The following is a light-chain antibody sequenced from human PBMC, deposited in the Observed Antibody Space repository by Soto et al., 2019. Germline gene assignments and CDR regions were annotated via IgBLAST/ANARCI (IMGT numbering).Light chain of an antibody. CDR1: NIGSKS. Sequence: SYELTQPPSVSVAPGKTARITCGGNNIGSKSVHWYQQKPGQAPVLVIYYDSDRPSGIPERFSGSNSGNTATLTISRVEAGDEADYYCQVWDSSSDHPGNDVFGTGTKLTVL. V-gene: IGLV3-21*04. CDR2: YDS. CDR3: QVWDSSSDHPGNDV. J-gene: IGLJ1*01.